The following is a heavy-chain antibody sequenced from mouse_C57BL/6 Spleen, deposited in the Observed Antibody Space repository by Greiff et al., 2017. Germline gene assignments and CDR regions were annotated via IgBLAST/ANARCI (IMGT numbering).Heavy chain of an antibody. CDR3: ARDQLGHFDY. CDR2: ISDGGSYT. Sequence: EVKVVESGGGLVKPGGSLKLSCAASGFTFSSYAMSWVRQTPEKRLEWVATISDGGSYTYYPDNVKGRFTISRDNAKNNLYLQMSHLKSEDTAMYYCARDQLGHFDYWGQGTTLTVSS. D-gene: IGHD4-1*02. J-gene: IGHJ2*01. V-gene: IGHV5-4*01. CDR1: GFTFSSYA.